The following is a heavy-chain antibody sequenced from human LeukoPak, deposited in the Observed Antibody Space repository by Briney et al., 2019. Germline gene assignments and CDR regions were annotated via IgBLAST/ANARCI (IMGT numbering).Heavy chain of an antibody. D-gene: IGHD6-13*01. CDR1: GFTLSSYW. J-gene: IGHJ6*02. CDR2: IKQDGSEK. CDR3: ARPTSSSWYDV. V-gene: IGHV3-7*01. Sequence: GGSLRLSCAASGFTLSSYWMSWVRQAPGKGLEWVANIKQDGSEKNYVDFVKGRFTISRDNAKNSLYLQMNSLRAEDTAVYYCARPTSSSWYDVWGQGTTVTVSS.